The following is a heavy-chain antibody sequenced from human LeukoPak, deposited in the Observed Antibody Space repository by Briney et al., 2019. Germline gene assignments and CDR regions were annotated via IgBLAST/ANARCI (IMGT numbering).Heavy chain of an antibody. D-gene: IGHD3-22*01. J-gene: IGHJ4*02. CDR2: IYYSGST. V-gene: IGHV4-30-4*01. Sequence: KSSETLSLTCTVSGGSISSGDYYWSWIRQPPGKGLEWIGYIYYSGSTYYNPSLKSRVTISVDTSKNQFSLKLSSVTAADTAVYYCARDSYYDSSGYYRFDYWGQGTLVTVSS. CDR1: GGSISSGDYY. CDR3: ARDSYYDSSGYYRFDY.